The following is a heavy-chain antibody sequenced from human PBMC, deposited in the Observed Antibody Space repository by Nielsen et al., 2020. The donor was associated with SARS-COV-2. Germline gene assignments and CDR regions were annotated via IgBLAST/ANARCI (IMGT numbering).Heavy chain of an antibody. CDR2: IWYDGSNK. J-gene: IGHJ4*02. V-gene: IGHV3-33*01. Sequence: GESLKISCAASGFTFSSYGMHWVRQAPGKGLEWVAVIWYDGSNKYYADSVKGRFTISRDNSKNTLYLQMNSLRAEDTAVYYCAREQRWGEYYYDSSGYQPYYFDYWGQGTLVTVSS. CDR3: AREQRWGEYYYDSSGYQPYYFDY. CDR1: GFTFSSYG. D-gene: IGHD3-22*01.